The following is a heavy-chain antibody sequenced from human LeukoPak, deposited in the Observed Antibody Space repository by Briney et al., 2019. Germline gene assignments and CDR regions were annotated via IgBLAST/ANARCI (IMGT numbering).Heavy chain of an antibody. J-gene: IGHJ4*02. CDR3: AKDLTGVNYCLDQ. Sequence: PGGSLRLSCAASGXTFSSYGVHWVRQAPGKGLESVAVISNDGSNKHYADSVKGRFTISRDNSKNTLYLQMNSLRAEDTAVYYCAKDLTGVNYCLDQWGQGTLVTVSS. D-gene: IGHD1-7*01. CDR1: GXTFSSYG. V-gene: IGHV3-30*18. CDR2: ISNDGSNK.